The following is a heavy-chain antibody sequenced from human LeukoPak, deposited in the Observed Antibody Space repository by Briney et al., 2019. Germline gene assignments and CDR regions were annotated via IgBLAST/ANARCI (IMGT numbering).Heavy chain of an antibody. CDR2: ISSSGSTI. CDR3: ARAPLIVVVVAATHFDY. CDR1: GFTFSSYE. D-gene: IGHD2-15*01. J-gene: IGHJ4*02. Sequence: GGSLRLSCAASGFTFSSYEMNWVRQAPGKGLEWVSDISSSGSTIYYADSVKGRFTISRDNAKNSLYLQMNSLRAEDTAVYYCARAPLIVVVVAATHFDYWGQGTLVTVSS. V-gene: IGHV3-48*03.